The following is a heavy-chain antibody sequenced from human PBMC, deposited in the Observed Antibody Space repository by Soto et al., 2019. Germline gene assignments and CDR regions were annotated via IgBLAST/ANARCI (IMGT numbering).Heavy chain of an antibody. CDR3: ARASGYYDIFGYYGTYYHYGMDG. CDR1: GFTFSSFN. Sequence: PGGSLRLSCTASGFTFSSFNINWVRQAPGRGLEWVSYISSSGATIHYADSVKGRFTISRDNAKKSLYLQMNSLADEDTGVYYCARASGYYDIFGYYGTYYHYGMDGWGQGTTVTISS. CDR2: ISSSGATI. V-gene: IGHV3-48*02. D-gene: IGHD3-22*01. J-gene: IGHJ6*02.